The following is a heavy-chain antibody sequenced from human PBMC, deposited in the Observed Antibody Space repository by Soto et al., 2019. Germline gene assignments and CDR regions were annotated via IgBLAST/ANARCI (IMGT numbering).Heavy chain of an antibody. V-gene: IGHV5-51*01. Sequence: GESLKISCKGSGYSFTSYWIGWVRQMSGKGLEWMGIIRPSNSDTQYSPTFQGQVTISADKSISTAYLQWASLKASDTAMYYCITRGHDGYDLNFLYGGQGTQVTVSS. CDR2: IRPSNSDT. J-gene: IGHJ4*02. CDR3: ITRGHDGYDLNFLY. CDR1: GYSFTSYW. D-gene: IGHD5-12*01.